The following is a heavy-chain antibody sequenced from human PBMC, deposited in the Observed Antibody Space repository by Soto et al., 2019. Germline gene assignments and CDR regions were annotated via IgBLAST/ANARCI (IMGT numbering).Heavy chain of an antibody. V-gene: IGHV3-23*01. Sequence: QLLQSGGGLVQPGGSLTLSCAASGFTFGTTDMSWVRQAPGEGLEWVSTIDGSGGITYYADSVKGRFPISRDNSRNTVYLQMNSLRGDDTALYYWVKNSGWLTTWGQGALVTVSS. CDR3: VKNSGWLTT. CDR2: IDGSGGIT. D-gene: IGHD3-9*01. J-gene: IGHJ5*02. CDR1: GFTFGTTD.